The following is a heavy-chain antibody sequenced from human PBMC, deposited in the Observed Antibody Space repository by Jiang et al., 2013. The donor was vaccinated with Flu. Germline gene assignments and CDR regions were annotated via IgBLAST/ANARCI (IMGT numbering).Heavy chain of an antibody. Sequence: LLKPSETLSLTCAVYGGSFSGYYWSWIRQPPGKGLEWIGEINHSGSTNYNPSLKSRVTISVDTSKNQFSLKLSSVTAADTAVYYCASSSGDSDYWGQGTLVTVPS. CDR3: ASSSGDSDY. D-gene: IGHD2-15*01. CDR1: GGSFSGYY. V-gene: IGHV4-34*01. CDR2: INHSGST. J-gene: IGHJ4*02.